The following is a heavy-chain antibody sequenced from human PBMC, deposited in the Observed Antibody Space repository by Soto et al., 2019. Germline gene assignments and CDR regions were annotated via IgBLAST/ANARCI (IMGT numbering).Heavy chain of an antibody. J-gene: IGHJ3*02. CDR1: GFSLSTNGVG. V-gene: IGHV2-5*02. D-gene: IGHD7-27*01. CDR3: AHQVVAWGDAFDI. CDR2: IYWDDDK. Sequence: QITLKESGPTLVKPTQTLTLTCTFSGFSLSTNGVGVSWIRQPPGKALEWLALIYWDDDKRYSPSLRSRITISKDTSKHQVVLTLTNTDPVDTATYYCAHQVVAWGDAFDIWGQGTMVTVSS.